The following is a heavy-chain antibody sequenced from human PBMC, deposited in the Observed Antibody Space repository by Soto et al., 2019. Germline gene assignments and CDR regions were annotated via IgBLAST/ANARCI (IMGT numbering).Heavy chain of an antibody. CDR2: ISAYNGNT. CDR3: ARVACEHSLKNYYDSSPLDAFDI. D-gene: IGHD3-22*01. V-gene: IGHV1-18*01. J-gene: IGHJ3*02. CDR1: GYTFTSYG. Sequence: ASVKVSCKASGYTFTSYGISWVRQAPGQGLEWMGWISAYNGNTNYAQKLQGRVTMTTDTSTSTAYMELRSLRSEDTAVYYCARVACEHSLKNYYDSSPLDAFDIWGQGTMVTVSS.